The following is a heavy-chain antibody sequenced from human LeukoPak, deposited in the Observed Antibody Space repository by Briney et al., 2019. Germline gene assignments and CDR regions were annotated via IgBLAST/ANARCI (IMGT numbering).Heavy chain of an antibody. Sequence: GGSLRLSCVASGFTVSRNYMSWVRQAPGKGLEWVSILYGGGTTYYADSVKGRFTISRDHSKNTVYLQMNSLRADDTAVYYCAREDSNPKYYYYYGMDVWGQGTTVTVSS. CDR3: AREDSNPKYYYYYGMDV. J-gene: IGHJ6*02. V-gene: IGHV3-53*01. CDR2: LYGGGTT. CDR1: GFTVSRNY. D-gene: IGHD4-11*01.